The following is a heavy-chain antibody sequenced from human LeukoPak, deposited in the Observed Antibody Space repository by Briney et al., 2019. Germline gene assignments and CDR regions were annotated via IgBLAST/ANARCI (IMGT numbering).Heavy chain of an antibody. CDR3: ARHFVVGQDAFDI. Sequence: GESLKISCKGFEYSFMTYWIGWVRQMPGKGLEWMGIVHPADSDTRYSPSFQGLVTISADKSISTAYLQWSSLKASDTAMYYCARHFVVGQDAFDIWGQGTMVTVSS. D-gene: IGHD2-21*01. CDR1: EYSFMTYW. CDR2: VHPADSDT. V-gene: IGHV5-51*01. J-gene: IGHJ3*02.